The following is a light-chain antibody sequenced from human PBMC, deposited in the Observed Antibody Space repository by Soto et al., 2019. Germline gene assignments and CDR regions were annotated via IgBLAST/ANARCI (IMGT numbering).Light chain of an antibody. CDR2: AAS. CDR3: QQANAFPST. Sequence: DTQMTQSPSSVSASLGDRVTITCRASQDINNWLAWYQQKPGRAPKLLIYAASSLQTGVPSRFSGSQSGTDFSLTITNLQPEDFATYYCQQANAFPSTFGQGTKLEIK. CDR1: QDINNW. V-gene: IGKV1D-12*01. J-gene: IGKJ2*01.